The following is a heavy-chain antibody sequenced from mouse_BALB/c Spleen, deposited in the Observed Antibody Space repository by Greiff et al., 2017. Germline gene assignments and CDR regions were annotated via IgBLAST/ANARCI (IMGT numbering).Heavy chain of an antibody. CDR1: GFTFSSYA. CDR2: ISSGGST. CDR3: ARGRYNDYPWFAY. D-gene: IGHD2-4*01. Sequence: EVKLVESGGGLVKPGGSLKLSCAASGFTFSSYAMSWVRQTPEKRLEWVASISSGGSTYYPDSVKGRFTISRDNARNILYLQMSSLRSEDTAMYYCARGRYNDYPWFAYWGQGTLVTVSA. V-gene: IGHV5-6-5*01. J-gene: IGHJ3*01.